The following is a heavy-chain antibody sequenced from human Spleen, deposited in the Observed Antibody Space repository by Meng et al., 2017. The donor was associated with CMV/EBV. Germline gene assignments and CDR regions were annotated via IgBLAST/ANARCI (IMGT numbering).Heavy chain of an antibody. V-gene: IGHV3-74*01. CDR2: INSDGSST. Sequence: GESLKISCAASGFTFSSYWMHWVRQAPGKGLVWVSRINSDGSSTSYADSVKGRFTISRDNAKNTLYLQMNSLRAEDTAVYYCASLSAPFTIFGVDFDYWGQGTLVTVSS. D-gene: IGHD3-3*01. J-gene: IGHJ4*02. CDR3: ASLSAPFTIFGVDFDY. CDR1: GFTFSSYW.